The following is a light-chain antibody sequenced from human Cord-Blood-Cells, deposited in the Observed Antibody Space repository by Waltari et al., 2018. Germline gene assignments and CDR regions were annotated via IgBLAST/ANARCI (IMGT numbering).Light chain of an antibody. CDR1: QSVSSSY. V-gene: IGKV3-20*01. Sequence: EIVLTQSPGTPSLSPGERATPPFRASQSVSSSYLAWYQEKPGQAPRLLIYGASSRATGIPDRFSGSGSGTDFTLTISRLEPEDFAVYYCQQYGSSPTFGQGTKVEIK. CDR2: GAS. J-gene: IGKJ1*01. CDR3: QQYGSSPT.